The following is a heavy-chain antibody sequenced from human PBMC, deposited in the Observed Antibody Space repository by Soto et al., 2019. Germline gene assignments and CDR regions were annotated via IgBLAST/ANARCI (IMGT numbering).Heavy chain of an antibody. D-gene: IGHD3-16*01. Sequence: GGPLRHPCGGPGVTFKDYGMHWSRQAPGKGLEWVAVISYDGKQTYYAGSVKGRFTISKDKSKRTLFLQMNSLRVDDTAVYYCARDGWGSNRYFDLWGRGTLVTVSS. CDR2: ISYDGKQT. CDR1: GVTFKDYG. J-gene: IGHJ2*01. V-gene: IGHV3-30*03. CDR3: ARDGWGSNRYFDL.